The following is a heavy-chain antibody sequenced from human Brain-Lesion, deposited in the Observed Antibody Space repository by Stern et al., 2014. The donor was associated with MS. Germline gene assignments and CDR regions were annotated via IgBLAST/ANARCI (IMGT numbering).Heavy chain of an antibody. D-gene: IGHD3-16*02. V-gene: IGHV3-23*04. CDR1: GFRFSSYA. CDR2: ISASGGST. Sequence: EVQLVESGGGFVQPGGSLRLSCAASGFRFSSYAMSWVRQTPGKGLEWVSGISASGGSTYYADSVKGRFTISRDKSKNTLFLQMNSLRAEDTAVYYCAKGVWGSYLNAFDMWGQGTTVTVSS. CDR3: AKGVWGSYLNAFDM. J-gene: IGHJ3*02.